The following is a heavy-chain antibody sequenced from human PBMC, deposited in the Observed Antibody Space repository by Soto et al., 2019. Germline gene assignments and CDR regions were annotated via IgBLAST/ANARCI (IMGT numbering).Heavy chain of an antibody. D-gene: IGHD3-16*01. V-gene: IGHV1-69*01. J-gene: IGHJ4*02. CDR2: IIPVFGTT. CDR3: AMGGSPYVWFNEF. Sequence: QEQLVQSGAEVKKPGSSMKISCKASGGLFSSYAISWVRQAPGQGLEWMGGIIPVFGTTNYAQKFQDRVTITADESTNTAYMELSSLRSEDTAIYYCAMGGSPYVWFNEFWGQGTLVTVSS. CDR1: GGLFSSYA.